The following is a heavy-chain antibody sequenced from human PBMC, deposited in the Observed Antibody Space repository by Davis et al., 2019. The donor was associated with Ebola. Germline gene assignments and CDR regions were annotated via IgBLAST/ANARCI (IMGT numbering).Heavy chain of an antibody. V-gene: IGHV1-46*03. CDR1: GYTFTNYG. J-gene: IGHJ3*02. CDR2: INPNDGRT. D-gene: IGHD5-12*01. CDR3: TTPGGQDSGYDVFDI. Sequence: ASVKVSCKASGYTFTNYGITWVRQAPGQGLEWMGMINPNDGRTIYAQKFQGRVTVTRDTSTTTVYMDLSSLRSEDTALYYCTTPGGQDSGYDVFDIRGQGTMVTVSS.